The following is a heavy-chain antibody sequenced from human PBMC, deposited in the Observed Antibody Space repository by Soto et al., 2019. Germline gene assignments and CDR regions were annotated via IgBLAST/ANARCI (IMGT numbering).Heavy chain of an antibody. J-gene: IGHJ4*02. CDR3: ARFRRDGYYNF. Sequence: GGSLRLSCAASGFTLSDYYMTWIRQAPGNGLEWVSDISISVTTIHYADSVRGRFTISRDNAKNSLLLQMNTLRAEDTAVYYCARFRRDGYYNFWGQGTLVTVSS. V-gene: IGHV3-11*01. CDR1: GFTLSDYY. D-gene: IGHD3-9*01. CDR2: ISISVTTI.